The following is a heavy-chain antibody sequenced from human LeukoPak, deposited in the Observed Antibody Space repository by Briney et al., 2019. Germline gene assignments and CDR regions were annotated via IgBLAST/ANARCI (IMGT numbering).Heavy chain of an antibody. CDR1: GFTFSSYW. CDR2: INHNGNVN. V-gene: IGHV3-7*03. Sequence: QPGGSLRLSCAASGFTFSSYWMNWARQAPGKGLERVASINHNGNVNYYVDSVKGRFTISRDNAKNSLYLQMSNLRAEDTAVYFCARGGGLDVWGQGATVTVSS. D-gene: IGHD3-16*01. CDR3: ARGGGLDV. J-gene: IGHJ6*02.